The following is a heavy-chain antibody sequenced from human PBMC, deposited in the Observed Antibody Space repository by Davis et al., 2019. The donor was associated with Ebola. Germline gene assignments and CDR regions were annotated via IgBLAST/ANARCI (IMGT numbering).Heavy chain of an antibody. CDR2: ISGSGGST. CDR1: GFTFSSYA. D-gene: IGHD3-22*01. Sequence: GESLKISCAASGFTFSSYAMSWVRQAPGKGLEWVSAISGSGGSTYYADSVKGRFTISRDNSKKTLYLQMNSLRAEDTAVYYCARDFNRDYYDTSAYFDYWGQGTVVTVSS. V-gene: IGHV3-23*01. CDR3: ARDFNRDYYDTSAYFDY. J-gene: IGHJ4*02.